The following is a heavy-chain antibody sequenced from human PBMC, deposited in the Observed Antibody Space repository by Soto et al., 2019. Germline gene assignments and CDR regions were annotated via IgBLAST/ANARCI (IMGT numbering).Heavy chain of an antibody. Sequence: DVQLLESGGGLVQPGGSLRLSCVTSRFTFSTNAMSWVRQTPGKGLEWVSAMDTNGGATYYASSVKVRFTISRDNSQNTLYLQMNSLRPEDTAVYHCANDSPLTPYYQDLDYWGQGTLVTVSS. CDR2: MDTNGGAT. J-gene: IGHJ4*02. CDR3: ANDSPLTPYYQDLDY. CDR1: RFTFSTNA. V-gene: IGHV3-23*01. D-gene: IGHD3-9*01.